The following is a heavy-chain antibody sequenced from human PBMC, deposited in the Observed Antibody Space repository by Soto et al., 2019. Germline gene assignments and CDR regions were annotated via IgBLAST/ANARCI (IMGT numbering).Heavy chain of an antibody. D-gene: IGHD1-1*01. CDR2: LSGSGTMR. J-gene: IGHJ4*02. Sequence: VGSQRLSCAASGFIFRNYAMTWVRQAPGKGLEWVSGLSGSGTMRYYADSVRGRFIISRDNAKNTLFLQMDNLRVEDSAVYYCAKEAEENENVPIPGDNWGQGTPVTVSS. CDR3: AKEAEENENVPIPGDN. CDR1: GFIFRNYA. V-gene: IGHV3-23*01.